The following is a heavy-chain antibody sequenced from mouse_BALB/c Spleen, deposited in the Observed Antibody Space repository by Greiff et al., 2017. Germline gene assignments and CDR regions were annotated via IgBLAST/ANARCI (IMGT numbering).Heavy chain of an antibody. V-gene: IGHV14-3*02. D-gene: IGHD4-1*01. CDR3: ARAWDWYFDV. J-gene: IGHJ1*01. Sequence: EVKLMESGAELVKPGASVKLSCTASGFNIKDTYMHWVKQRPEQGLEWIGRIDPANGNTKYDPKFQGKATITADTSSNTAYLQLSSLTSEDTAVYYCARAWDWYFDVWGAGTTVTVSS. CDR1: GFNIKDTY. CDR2: IDPANGNT.